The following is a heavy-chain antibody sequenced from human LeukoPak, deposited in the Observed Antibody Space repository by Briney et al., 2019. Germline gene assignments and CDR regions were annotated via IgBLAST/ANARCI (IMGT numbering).Heavy chain of an antibody. CDR2: IYSAGNT. CDR3: ARGYYGSGSASNWFDP. D-gene: IGHD3-10*01. CDR1: GFTVSSNS. J-gene: IGHJ5*02. Sequence: GGSLRLSCTVSGFTVSSNSMSWVRQAPGKGLEWVSFIYSAGNTHYSDSVKGRFTISRDNSKNTLYLQMNSLRTEDTAVYYCARGYYGSGSASNWFDPWGQGTLVTVSS. V-gene: IGHV3-53*01.